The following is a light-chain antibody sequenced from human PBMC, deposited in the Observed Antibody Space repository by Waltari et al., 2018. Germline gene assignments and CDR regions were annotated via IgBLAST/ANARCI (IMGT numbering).Light chain of an antibody. V-gene: IGKV2-30*02. CDR3: GQGAHLPYS. CDR1: QSLVHSNGNTY. Sequence: DVVMTQSPLSLPITLAQPASISCRSSQSLVHSNGNTYLSWYQRKPGQPPRLLIYQVSNRYSGVPDRFSGSGAGTDFTLKISRVEAEDVGVYYCGQGAHLPYSFGQGTKVEIK. CDR2: QVS. J-gene: IGKJ2*03.